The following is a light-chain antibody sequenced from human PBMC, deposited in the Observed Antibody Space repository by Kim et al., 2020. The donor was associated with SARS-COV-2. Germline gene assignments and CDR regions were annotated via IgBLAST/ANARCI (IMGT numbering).Light chain of an antibody. J-gene: IGLJ2*01. CDR3: QSYDINNVI. V-gene: IGLV6-57*03. Sequence: GTTQTISRTRCSGNSADNTVQSYQQRPGSAPTIVIDEDRESPSGVPDLFSGSIDTSSSSASLTISGLKTEDEADYYCQSYDINNVIFGGGTQLTVL. CDR2: EDR. CDR1: SGNSADNT.